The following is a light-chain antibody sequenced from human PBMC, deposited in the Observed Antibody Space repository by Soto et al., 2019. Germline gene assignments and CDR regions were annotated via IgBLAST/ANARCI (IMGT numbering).Light chain of an antibody. Sequence: IVLTQSPATLSLYPVERATLSCGASQYVANSLAWYQQKPGQAPRLLIYDASDRAAGIPGRFSGSGSGTDFTLTISSLEPEDFAIYYCQQRSNWPPITFGQGTRLEIK. CDR2: DAS. CDR3: QQRSNWPPIT. CDR1: QYVANS. V-gene: IGKV3-11*01. J-gene: IGKJ5*01.